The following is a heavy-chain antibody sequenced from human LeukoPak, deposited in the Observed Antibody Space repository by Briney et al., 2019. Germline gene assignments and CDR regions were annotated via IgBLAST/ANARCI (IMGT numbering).Heavy chain of an antibody. CDR3: ARSIAAAGHFDY. D-gene: IGHD6-13*01. V-gene: IGHV1-2*02. CDR2: INPNSGGT. J-gene: IGHJ4*02. Sequence: ASVKVSCKASGYTFTGYYMHWVRQAPGQGLEWMGWINPNSGGTNYAQKFQGRATMTRDTSISTAYMELSRLRSDDTAVYYCARSIAAAGHFDYWGQGTLVTVSS. CDR1: GYTFTGYY.